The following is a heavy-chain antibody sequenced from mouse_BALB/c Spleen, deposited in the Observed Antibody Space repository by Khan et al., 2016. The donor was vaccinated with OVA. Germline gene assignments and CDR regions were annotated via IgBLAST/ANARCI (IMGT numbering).Heavy chain of an antibody. CDR1: GFSLTDYG. CDR2: IWGGGST. J-gene: IGHJ4*01. V-gene: IGHV2-6-5*01. CDR3: AKGVWSYYYALDY. Sequence: QVQLKESGPGLVAPSQSLSTTCTVSGFSLTDYGVSWIRQPPGKGLEWLGVIWGGGSTYYNSALKSRLSISKDNSKSQVFLKMSSLQTDDTAMYYCAKGVWSYYYALDYWGQGTSVTVSS.